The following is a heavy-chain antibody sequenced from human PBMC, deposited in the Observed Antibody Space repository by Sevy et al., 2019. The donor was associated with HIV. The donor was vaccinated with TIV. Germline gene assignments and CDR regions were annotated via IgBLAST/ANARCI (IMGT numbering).Heavy chain of an antibody. CDR2: IYYSGST. D-gene: IGHD3-16*01. V-gene: IGHV4-59*01. Sequence: GSLRLSCTVSGGSISSYYWSWIRQPPGKGLEWIGYIYYSGSTNYNPSLKSRVTISVDTSKNQFSLKLSSVTAADTAVYYCARAMKDDYYYYYMDVWGKGTTVTVSS. CDR3: ARAMKDDYYYYYMDV. CDR1: GGSISSYY. J-gene: IGHJ6*03.